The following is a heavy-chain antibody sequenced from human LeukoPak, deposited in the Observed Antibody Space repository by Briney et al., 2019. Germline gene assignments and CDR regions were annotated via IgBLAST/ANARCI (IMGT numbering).Heavy chain of an antibody. J-gene: IGHJ4*02. CDR1: GFIFNNYA. D-gene: IGHD6-19*01. CDR3: GKTTVGYSSGRYPGWPVDC. Sequence: GGSLRLSCAASGFIFNNYAMYWVRQAPGKGLEWVAGIFGSGGSAHYADSVKGRFTIFRDNSKNTVYLQMNSLRAEDTAVYYCGKTTVGYSSGRYPGWPVDCWGQGTLVTVSS. V-gene: IGHV3-23*01. CDR2: IFGSGGSA.